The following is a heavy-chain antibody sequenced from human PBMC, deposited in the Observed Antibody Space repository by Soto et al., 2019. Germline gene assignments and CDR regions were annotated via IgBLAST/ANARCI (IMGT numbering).Heavy chain of an antibody. V-gene: IGHV1-2*02. CDR3: ATTLLRFLEWSWYYYGMDV. CDR2: INPNSGGT. Sequence: WASVKVSCKASGYTFTGYYMHWVRQAPGQGLEWMGWINPNSGGTKYAQRFHGGVTMTRDTSISTAYMELSRLRSDDTAVYYCATTLLRFLEWSWYYYGMDVWGQGTTVTVS. J-gene: IGHJ6*02. D-gene: IGHD3-3*01. CDR1: GYTFTGYY.